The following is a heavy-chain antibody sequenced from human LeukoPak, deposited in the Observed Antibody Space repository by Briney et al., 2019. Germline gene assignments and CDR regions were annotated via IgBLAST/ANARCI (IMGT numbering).Heavy chain of an antibody. Sequence: GGSLRLSCAASGFTFSRYGMHWVRQAPGKGLEWVAVISYDGSNTYYADSVKGRFTISRDNSKNTLYLQMNSLRAGDTAVYYCARTLMEQVVRGGFDCWGQGTQVTVSS. CDR1: GFTFSRYG. CDR3: ARTLMEQVVRGGFDC. J-gene: IGHJ4*02. V-gene: IGHV3-30*03. D-gene: IGHD3-10*01. CDR2: ISYDGSNT.